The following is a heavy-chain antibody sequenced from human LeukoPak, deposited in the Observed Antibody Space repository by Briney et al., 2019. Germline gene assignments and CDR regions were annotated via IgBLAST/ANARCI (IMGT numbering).Heavy chain of an antibody. Sequence: GGSLRLSCAASGFTLSGSDMSWVRQAPGKGLEWVSVISGNGASTYYADSVKGRFTISRDNSKNTLYLQMNSLRAEDTAVYYCAKGDDSSGSFDYWGQGTLVTVSS. CDR2: ISGNGAST. J-gene: IGHJ4*02. CDR3: AKGDDSSGSFDY. CDR1: GFTLSGSD. D-gene: IGHD3-22*01. V-gene: IGHV3-23*01.